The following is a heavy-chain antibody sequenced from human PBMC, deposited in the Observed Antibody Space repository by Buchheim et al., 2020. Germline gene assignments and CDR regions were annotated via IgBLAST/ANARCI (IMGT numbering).Heavy chain of an antibody. CDR2: ISSSSGSTI. Sequence: EVQLVESGGGLVQPGGSLRLSCAASGFTFRIYSMSWVRQAPGKGLEWVSYISSSSGSTIYYADSVKGRFTISRDNANNSLFLQMNSLRADDTAVYYCATYSDSIPYWGQGTL. CDR3: ATYSDSIPY. V-gene: IGHV3-48*04. J-gene: IGHJ4*02. CDR1: GFTFRIYS. D-gene: IGHD4-11*01.